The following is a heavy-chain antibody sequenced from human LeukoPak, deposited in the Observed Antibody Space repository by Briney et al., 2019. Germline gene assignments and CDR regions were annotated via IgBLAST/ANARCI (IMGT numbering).Heavy chain of an antibody. CDR2: IYYSGST. CDR1: GGSISSGDYY. J-gene: IGHJ4*02. Sequence: SETLSLTCTVSGGSISSGDYYWSWIRQPPGKGLEWIGYIYYSGSTYYNPSLKSRVTISVDTSKNQFSLKLSSVTAADTAVYYCARWYGYGYDHDYWGQGTLVTVSS. V-gene: IGHV4-30-4*08. CDR3: ARWYGYGYDHDY. D-gene: IGHD5-18*01.